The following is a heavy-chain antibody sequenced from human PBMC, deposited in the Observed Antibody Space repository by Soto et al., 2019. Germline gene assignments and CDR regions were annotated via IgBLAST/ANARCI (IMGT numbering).Heavy chain of an antibody. J-gene: IGHJ4*02. CDR3: AKAMSTPSRPRNYFDY. Sequence: PGGSLRLSCAASGFTFSDYYMSWIRQAPGKGLEWVSYISSSSSNTYYADSVKGRFTISRDNSKNTLYLQMDSLRAEDTALYYCAKAMSTPSRPRNYFDYWGQGTLVTVSS. D-gene: IGHD6-6*01. CDR2: ISSSSSNT. CDR1: GFTFSDYY. V-gene: IGHV3-11*05.